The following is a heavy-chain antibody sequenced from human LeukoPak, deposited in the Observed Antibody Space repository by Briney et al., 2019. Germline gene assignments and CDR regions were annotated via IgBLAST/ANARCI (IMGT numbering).Heavy chain of an antibody. CDR1: GYTFTSYG. CDR2: ISAYNGNT. V-gene: IGHV1-18*04. J-gene: IGHJ1*01. CDR3: ARDLQYYYGSGSYWYFQH. D-gene: IGHD3-10*01. Sequence: ASVKVSCKASGYTFTSYGISWVRQARGQGLEWMGWISAYNGNTNYAQKLQGRVTMTTDTSTSTAYMELRSLRSDDTAVYYCARDLQYYYGSGSYWYFQHWGQGTLVTVSS.